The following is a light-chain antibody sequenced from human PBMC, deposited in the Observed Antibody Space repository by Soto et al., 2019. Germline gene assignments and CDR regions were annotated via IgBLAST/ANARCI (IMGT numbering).Light chain of an antibody. Sequence: DIQMTQSPSSLSASVGDRVTITCQASQDISNYLNWYQQKPGKAPKLLINDASNLETGVPSRFSGSGSGTDFTFTISSLQPEDIATYYCQQYDNPFTFGPGTKVDIK. CDR1: QDISNY. CDR3: QQYDNPFT. V-gene: IGKV1-33*01. CDR2: DAS. J-gene: IGKJ3*01.